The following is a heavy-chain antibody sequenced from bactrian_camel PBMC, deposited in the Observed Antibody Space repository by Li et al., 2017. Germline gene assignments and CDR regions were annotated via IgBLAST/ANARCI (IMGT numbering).Heavy chain of an antibody. J-gene: IGHJ4*01. Sequence: VQLVESGGGLVQPGGSLRLSCAASGFSFDVYAMAWIRQAPGKGLEWVAGISWSGADTKYADSVKDQFTISRDNAKNTVYLQINSLKPADTAVYYCATVGFRLLRTDYWGQGTQVTVS. D-gene: IGHD3*01. CDR3: ATVGFRLLRTDY. CDR2: ISWSGADT. CDR1: GFSFDVYA. V-gene: IGHV3-1*01.